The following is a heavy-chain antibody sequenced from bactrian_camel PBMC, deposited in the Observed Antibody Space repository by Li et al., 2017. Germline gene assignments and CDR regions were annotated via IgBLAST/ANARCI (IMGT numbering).Heavy chain of an antibody. V-gene: IGHV3S1*01. D-gene: IGHD4*01. CDR3: AAWGISVFVSDCPTDRKRYND. Sequence: HVQLVESGGGSVQAGGFVRLSCQVSGYPNSRNCMGWFRQVSGKERERVAAISPGGSRTYYADSVKDRFTISNDKYKKTLYLQMDALKSEDSATYYCAAWGISVFVSDCPTDRKRYNDWGQGTQVTVS. J-gene: IGHJ4*01. CDR2: ISPGGSRT. CDR1: GYPNSRNC.